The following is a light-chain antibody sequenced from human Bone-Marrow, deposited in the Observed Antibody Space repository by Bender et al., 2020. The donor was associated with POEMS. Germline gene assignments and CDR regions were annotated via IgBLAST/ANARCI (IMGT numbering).Light chain of an antibody. CDR1: DIGSYS. CDR2: DDS. CDR3: CSYANSWV. V-gene: IGLV3-21*01. Sequence: ARITCGGNDIGSYSVHWYQQQPGQVPVLVIYDDSDRPSGISYRFSGSKSGNTATLTISGLQAEDEADYYCCSYANSWVFGGGTKVTVL. J-gene: IGLJ3*02.